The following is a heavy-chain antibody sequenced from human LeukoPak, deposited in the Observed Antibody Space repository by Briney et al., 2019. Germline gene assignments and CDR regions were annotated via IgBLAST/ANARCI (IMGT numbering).Heavy chain of an antibody. D-gene: IGHD1-26*01. CDR3: ARDRQVGATNRFDP. CDR2: IGAYNGNT. V-gene: IGHV1-18*01. Sequence: ASVKVSCKASGYTFTSYGISWVRQAPGQGLEWMGWIGAYNGNTNYAQKLQGRVTMTTDTSTSTAYMELRSLRSDDTAVYYCARDRQVGATNRFDPWGQGTLVTVSS. CDR1: GYTFTSYG. J-gene: IGHJ5*02.